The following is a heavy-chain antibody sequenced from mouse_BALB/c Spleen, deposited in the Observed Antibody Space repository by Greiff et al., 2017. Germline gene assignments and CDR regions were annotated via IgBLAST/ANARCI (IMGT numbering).Heavy chain of an antibody. V-gene: IGHV5-17*02. CDR1: GFTFSSFG. CDR3: ARSGRPGSYFDD. D-gene: IGHD1-2*01. CDR2: ISSGSSTI. Sequence: DVMLVESGGGLVQPGGSRKLSCAASGFTFSSFGMHWVRQAPEKGLEWVAYISSGSSTIYYADTVKGRFTISRDNPKNTLFLQMTSLRSEDTAMYYCARSGRPGSYFDDWGQGTTLTVSS. J-gene: IGHJ2*01.